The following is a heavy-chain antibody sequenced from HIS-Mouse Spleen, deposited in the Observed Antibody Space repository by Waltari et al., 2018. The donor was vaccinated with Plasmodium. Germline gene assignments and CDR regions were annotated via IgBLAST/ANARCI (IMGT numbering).Heavy chain of an antibody. V-gene: IGHV3-7*01. J-gene: IGHJ2*01. CDR3: ASSWYWYFDL. Sequence: EVQLVESGGGLVQPGGSLRLSCAASGFPFSSYWMNWVGQAPGKGLEWVANIKQDGSEKYYVDSVKGRFTISRDNAKNSLYLQMNSLRAEDTAVYYCASSWYWYFDLWGRGTLVTVSS. CDR1: GFPFSSYW. D-gene: IGHD6-13*01. CDR2: IKQDGSEK.